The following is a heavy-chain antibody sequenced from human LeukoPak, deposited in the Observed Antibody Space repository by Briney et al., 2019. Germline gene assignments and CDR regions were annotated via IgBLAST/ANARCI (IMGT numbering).Heavy chain of an antibody. Sequence: GGSLRLSCAASGFTFSSYSMSWVRQAPGKGLEWVSSISISSSYIYYADSVKGRFTISRDNAKNSLYLQMNSLRAEDTAVYYCAREGSIAAAGTKSTDYYYYMDVWGKGTTVTVSS. CDR1: GFTFSSYS. V-gene: IGHV3-21*01. D-gene: IGHD6-13*01. CDR3: AREGSIAAAGTKSTDYYYYMDV. CDR2: ISISSSYI. J-gene: IGHJ6*03.